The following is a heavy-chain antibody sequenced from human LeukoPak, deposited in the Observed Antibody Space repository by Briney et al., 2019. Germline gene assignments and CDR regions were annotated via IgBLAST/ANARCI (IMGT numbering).Heavy chain of an antibody. D-gene: IGHD1-14*01. Sequence: SETLPLTCTVSGGSISSHYWSWIRQPPGKGLEWIGYIFYSGNTNYNPSLKSRVTISVDTSKNQFSLKLSSVTAADTAVYFCARDRGTLTAIDAFDIWGRGTVVTVSS. V-gene: IGHV4-59*11. CDR1: GGSISSHY. J-gene: IGHJ3*02. CDR3: ARDRGTLTAIDAFDI. CDR2: IFYSGNT.